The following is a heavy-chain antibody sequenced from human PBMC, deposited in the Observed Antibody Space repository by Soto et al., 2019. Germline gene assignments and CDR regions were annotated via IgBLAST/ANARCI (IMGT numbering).Heavy chain of an antibody. V-gene: IGHV3-9*01. Sequence: EVQLVESGGGLVKPGRSLRLSCAASGFTFDDYAMHWVRQAPGKGLEWVSGISWNSGSIGYADSVKGRFTISRDNAKNSLYLQMNSLRAEDTALYYCAMARGYSYGFDYWGQGTLVTVSS. CDR1: GFTFDDYA. CDR2: ISWNSGSI. J-gene: IGHJ4*02. D-gene: IGHD5-18*01. CDR3: AMARGYSYGFDY.